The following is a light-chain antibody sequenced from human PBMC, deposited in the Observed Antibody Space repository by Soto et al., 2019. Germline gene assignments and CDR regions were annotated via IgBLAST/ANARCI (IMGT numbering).Light chain of an antibody. CDR1: RSISGW. Sequence: DIQMTQSPSTLSASVGDRVTITCRASRSISGWLAWYQQKPGKAPKLLIYKASTLETGVPSRFSGSGSGTEFTLNISSLQPDDFATYYCQQYNSYWTFGQGTKVEIK. CDR3: QQYNSYWT. J-gene: IGKJ1*01. V-gene: IGKV1-5*03. CDR2: KAS.